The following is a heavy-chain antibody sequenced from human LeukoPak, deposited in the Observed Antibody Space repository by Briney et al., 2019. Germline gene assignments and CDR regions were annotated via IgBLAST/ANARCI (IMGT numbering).Heavy chain of an antibody. D-gene: IGHD6-19*01. CDR3: AREGSSGWSFDY. Sequence: SETLSLTCAVYGGSFSGYYWSWIRQPPGKGLEWIGYIYYSGSTNYNPSLKSRVTISVDTSKNQFSLKLSSVTAADTAVYYCAREGSSGWSFDYWGQGTLVTVSS. J-gene: IGHJ4*02. V-gene: IGHV4-59*01. CDR2: IYYSGST. CDR1: GGSFSGYY.